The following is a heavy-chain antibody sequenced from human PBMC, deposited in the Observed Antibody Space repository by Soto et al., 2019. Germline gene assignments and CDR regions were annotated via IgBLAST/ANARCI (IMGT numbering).Heavy chain of an antibody. CDR1: GYTFTSYY. Sequence: QVQLVQSGAEVKKPGASVKVSCKASGYTFTSYYMHWVRQAPGQGLEWMGIMNPSAGSTSYAQKFQGRVTMTRDTSTSTVYMEVRSLRSEDTAVYDCASLRATGFDYWGQGTLVTVSS. CDR2: MNPSAGST. CDR3: ASLRATGFDY. V-gene: IGHV1-46*03. J-gene: IGHJ4*02. D-gene: IGHD7-27*01.